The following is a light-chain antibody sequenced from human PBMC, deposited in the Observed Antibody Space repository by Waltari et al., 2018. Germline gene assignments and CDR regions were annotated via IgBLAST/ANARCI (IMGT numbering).Light chain of an antibody. CDR1: QSISSY. CDR2: AAV. J-gene: IGKJ2*01. V-gene: IGKV1-39*01. CDR3: QQTYSTPWYT. Sequence: DIQMTQSPSSLSASVGDRVTITCRASQSISSYLNWYQQKPGKAPKLLIYAAVSLQSGVPSRFSGGGSVTDFTLTISSLQPEDFATYYCQQTYSTPWYTFGQGTKLEIK.